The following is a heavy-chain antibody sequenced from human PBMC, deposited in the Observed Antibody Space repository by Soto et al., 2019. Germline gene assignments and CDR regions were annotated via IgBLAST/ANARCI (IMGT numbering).Heavy chain of an antibody. CDR3: ARAGIFGVVTTPPVYYMDV. J-gene: IGHJ6*03. V-gene: IGHV3-13*01. D-gene: IGHD3-3*01. CDR2: IVTAGDT. CDR1: EFTFSSYD. Sequence: PVGSLRLSCTASEFTFSSYDMHWVRQTTVKGLEWVSAIVTAGDTYYPGSVKGRFTISRENAKNSLYLQMNSLRAGDTAVYYCARAGIFGVVTTPPVYYMDVWGKGTTVTVSS.